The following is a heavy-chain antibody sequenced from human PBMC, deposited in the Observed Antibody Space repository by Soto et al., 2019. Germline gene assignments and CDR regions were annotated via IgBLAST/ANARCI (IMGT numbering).Heavy chain of an antibody. CDR2: IKQDGSEK. J-gene: IGHJ4*02. D-gene: IGHD3-10*01. CDR1: GFTFSSYW. V-gene: IGHV3-7*01. Sequence: PGGSLRLSCAASGFTFSSYWMSWVRQAPGKGLEWVANIKQDGSEKYYVDSVKGRFTMSRDNAKNSLYLQMNSLRAEDTAVYYCARDVYYGSGNYRETDYWGQGTLVTVSS. CDR3: ARDVYYGSGNYRETDY.